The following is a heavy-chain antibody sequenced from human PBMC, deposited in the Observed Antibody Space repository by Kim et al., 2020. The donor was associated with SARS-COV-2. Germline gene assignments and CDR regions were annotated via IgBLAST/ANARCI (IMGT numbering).Heavy chain of an antibody. CDR2: IYSGGST. Sequence: GGSLRLSCAASGFTVSSNYMSWVRQAPGKGLEWVSVIYSGGSTYYADSVKGRFTISRDNSKNTLYLQMNSLRAEDTAVYYCARDSSKAAYYDFWSGYPGGAFDIWGQGTMVTVSS. J-gene: IGHJ3*02. D-gene: IGHD3-3*01. CDR1: GFTVSSNY. CDR3: ARDSSKAAYYDFWSGYPGGAFDI. V-gene: IGHV3-66*01.